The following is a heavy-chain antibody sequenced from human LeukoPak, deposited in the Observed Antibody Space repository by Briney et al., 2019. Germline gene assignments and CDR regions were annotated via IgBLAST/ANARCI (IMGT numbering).Heavy chain of an antibody. CDR1: GYSISSGYY. CDR3: ARTPRITIFGGDAFDI. V-gene: IGHV4-38-2*01. D-gene: IGHD3-3*01. J-gene: IGHJ3*02. Sequence: PSETLSLTCAVSGYSISSGYYWGWIRQPPGKGLEWVGSIYHSGSTYYNPSLKSRVTISVDTSKNQFSQKLSSVTAADTAVYYCARTPRITIFGGDAFDIWGQGTMVTVSS. CDR2: IYHSGST.